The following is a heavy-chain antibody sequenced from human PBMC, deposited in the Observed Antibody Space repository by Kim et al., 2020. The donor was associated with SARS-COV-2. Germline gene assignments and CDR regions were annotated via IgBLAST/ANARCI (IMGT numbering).Heavy chain of an antibody. CDR1: GFTFSSYA. CDR2: ISYDGSNK. CDR3: ARDKVRGVNILDY. Sequence: GGSLRLSCAASGFTFSSYAMHWVRQAPGKGLEWVAVISYDGSNKYYADSVKGRFTISRDNSKNTLYPQMNSLRAEDTAVYYCARDKVRGVNILDYWGQGTLVTVSS. V-gene: IGHV3-30*04. J-gene: IGHJ4*02. D-gene: IGHD3-10*01.